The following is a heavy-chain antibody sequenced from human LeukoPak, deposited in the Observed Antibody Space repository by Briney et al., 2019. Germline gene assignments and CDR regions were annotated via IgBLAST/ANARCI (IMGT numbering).Heavy chain of an antibody. J-gene: IGHJ4*02. V-gene: IGHV3-7*01. CDR3: TRDSGLTGYDLLDY. D-gene: IGHD5-12*01. CDR2: IKNDGSEK. Sequence: GGSLRLSCAASGFPFSTYWITWVRQAPGKGPEWVANIKNDGSEKYYVDSVKGRFTISRDNAENSLFLQMNSLRVEDTAIYYCTRDSGLTGYDLLDYWGQGTLVTVSS. CDR1: GFPFSTYW.